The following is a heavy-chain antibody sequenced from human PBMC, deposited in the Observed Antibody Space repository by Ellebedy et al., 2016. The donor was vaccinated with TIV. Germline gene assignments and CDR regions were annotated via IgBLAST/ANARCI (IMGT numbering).Heavy chain of an antibody. D-gene: IGHD2-2*01. V-gene: IGHV3-48*03. J-gene: IGHJ2*01. CDR2: ILPSGGGI. Sequence: GESLKISCEASGFTFSSFAMNWVRQVPGKAPEWLAYILPSGGGIYYADSVKGRFTISRDNTKNSLHLYMTNVRVGDSAVYYCARVFLDSMPRLWYFDLWGRGTLVTVSS. CDR1: GFTFSSFA. CDR3: ARVFLDSMPRLWYFDL.